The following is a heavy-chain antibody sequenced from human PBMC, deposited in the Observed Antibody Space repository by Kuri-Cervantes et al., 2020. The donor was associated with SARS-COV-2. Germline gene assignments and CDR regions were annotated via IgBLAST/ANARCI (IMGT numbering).Heavy chain of an antibody. CDR1: GFTFSSYS. D-gene: IGHD6-6*01. V-gene: IGHV3-21*01. CDR3: ARGGYSSSSGHYFDY. Sequence: GESLKISCAASGFTFSSYSMNWVRQAPGKGLEWVSSISSSSSYIYYADSVKGRFTISRDNAKNSLYLQVNSLRAEDTAVYYCARGGYSSSSGHYFDYWGQGTLVTVSS. J-gene: IGHJ4*02. CDR2: ISSSSSYI.